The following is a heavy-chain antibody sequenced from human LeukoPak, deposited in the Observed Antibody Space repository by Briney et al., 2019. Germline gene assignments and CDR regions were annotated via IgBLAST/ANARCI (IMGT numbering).Heavy chain of an antibody. CDR3: AKPFMAPYYDILTGYLYFDY. D-gene: IGHD3-9*01. J-gene: IGHJ4*02. CDR1: GFTFSSYA. Sequence: GGSLRLSCVASGFTFSSYAMSWVRQAPGKGLEWVSAISGSGGSTYYADSVKGRFTISRDNSKNTLYLQMNSLRAEDTAVYYCAKPFMAPYYDILTGYLYFDYWGQGTLVTVSS. V-gene: IGHV3-23*01. CDR2: ISGSGGST.